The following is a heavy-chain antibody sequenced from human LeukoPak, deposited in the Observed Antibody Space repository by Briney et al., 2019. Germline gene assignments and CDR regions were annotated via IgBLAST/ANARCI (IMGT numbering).Heavy chain of an antibody. CDR1: GYTFTGYY. CDR2: INPNSGGT. J-gene: IGHJ4*02. V-gene: IGHV1-2*06. D-gene: IGHD3-22*01. CDR3: ARAAYYYDGSGYYLGD. Sequence: GASVKVSCKASGYTFTGYYMHWVQQAPGQGLEWMGRINPNSGGTNYAQKFQARVTMTRDTSISTAYMELSRLRSDDTALYYCARAAYYYDGSGYYLGDWGQGTLVTVSS.